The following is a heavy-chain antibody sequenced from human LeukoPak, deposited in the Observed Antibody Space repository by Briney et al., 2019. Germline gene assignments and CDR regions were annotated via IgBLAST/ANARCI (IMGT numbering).Heavy chain of an antibody. J-gene: IGHJ6*02. V-gene: IGHV1-8*01. D-gene: IGHD3-9*01. Sequence: ASVKVSCKASGYTFTSYDINWVRQATGQGLEWMGWMNPNSGNTGYAQKFQGRVTMTTDTSTSTAYMELRSLRSDDTAVYYCARWADIFNGMDVWGQGTTVTVSS. CDR3: ARWADIFNGMDV. CDR2: MNPNSGNT. CDR1: GYTFTSYD.